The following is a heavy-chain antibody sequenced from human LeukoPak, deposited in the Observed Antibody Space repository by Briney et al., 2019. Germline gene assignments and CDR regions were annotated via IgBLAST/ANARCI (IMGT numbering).Heavy chain of an antibody. J-gene: IGHJ4*02. CDR2: INPNSGGT. CDR3: ARDQYYNSGSPALRY. D-gene: IGHD3-10*01. V-gene: IGHV1-2*04. CDR1: GGTFSSYA. Sequence: PEASVKVSCKASGGTFSSYAISWVRQAPGQGLEWMGRINPNSGGTNYAQKFQGWVTLTRDTSISTAYMELTRLKSDDTTVYYCARDQYYNSGSPALRYWGQGTLVTVSS.